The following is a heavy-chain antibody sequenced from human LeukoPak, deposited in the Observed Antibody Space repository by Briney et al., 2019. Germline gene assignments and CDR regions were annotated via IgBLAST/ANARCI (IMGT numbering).Heavy chain of an antibody. V-gene: IGHV4-30-4*01. Sequence: SETLSLTCAVSGGSIGSSNWWSWVRQPPGKGLEWIGYIYYSGSTYYNPSLKSRVTISVDTSKNQFSLKLSSVTAADTAVYYCARSVKMELHYFDYWGQGTLVTVSS. J-gene: IGHJ4*02. CDR3: ARSVKMELHYFDY. D-gene: IGHD1-7*01. CDR2: IYYSGST. CDR1: GGSIGSSNW.